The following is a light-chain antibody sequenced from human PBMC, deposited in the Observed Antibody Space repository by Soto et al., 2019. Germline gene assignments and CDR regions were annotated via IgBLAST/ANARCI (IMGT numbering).Light chain of an antibody. CDR3: QQRSNWPRT. J-gene: IGKJ2*01. Sequence: IVLTQSPATLSLSPGDTATLSCRASQSVSSYLAWYQQKPGQAPRLLIYDASNRATGIPARFRGSGSGTDFTLTISSLEPEDFAVYYCQQRSNWPRTFGQGTKVEIK. V-gene: IGKV3-11*01. CDR2: DAS. CDR1: QSVSSY.